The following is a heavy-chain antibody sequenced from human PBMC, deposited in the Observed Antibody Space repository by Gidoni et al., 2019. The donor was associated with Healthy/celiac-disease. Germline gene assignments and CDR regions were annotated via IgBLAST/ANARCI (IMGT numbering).Heavy chain of an antibody. CDR1: GFTFSSYA. CDR2: ISYDGSNK. V-gene: IGHV3-30-3*01. Sequence: QVQLVESGGGVVQPGRSLRLSCAASGFTFSSYAMHWVRQAPGKGLEWVAVISYDGSNKYYADSVKGRFTISRDNSKNTLYLQMNSLRAEDTAVYYCAPHPVGATLSFDYWGQGTLVTVSS. D-gene: IGHD1-26*01. J-gene: IGHJ4*02. CDR3: APHPVGATLSFDY.